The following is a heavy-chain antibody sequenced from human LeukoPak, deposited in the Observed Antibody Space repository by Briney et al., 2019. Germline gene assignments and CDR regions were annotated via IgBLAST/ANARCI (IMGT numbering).Heavy chain of an antibody. D-gene: IGHD3-10*01. CDR2: IYYSGST. Sequence: SETLSLTCTVSGGSVSSGSYYWSWIRQPPGKGLEWIGYIYYSGSTNYNPSLKSRVTISVDTSKNQFSLKLSSVTAADTAVYYCARDRGDYYGSGSYYYGMDVWGKGTTVTVSS. CDR3: ARDRGDYYGSGSYYYGMDV. V-gene: IGHV4-61*01. CDR1: GGSVSSGSYY. J-gene: IGHJ6*04.